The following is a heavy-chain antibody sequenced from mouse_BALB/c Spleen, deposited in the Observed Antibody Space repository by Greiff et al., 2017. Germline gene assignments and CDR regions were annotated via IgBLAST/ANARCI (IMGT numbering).Heavy chain of an antibody. Sequence: EVHLVESGGGLVKLGGSLKLSCAASGFTFSSYYMSWVRQTPEKRLELVAAINSNGGSTYYPDTVKGRFTISRDNAKNTLYLQMSSLKSEDTALYYCARRGWLLQDYYAMDYWGQGTSVTVSS. J-gene: IGHJ4*01. V-gene: IGHV5-6-2*01. CDR1: GFTFSSYY. CDR2: INSNGGST. D-gene: IGHD2-3*01. CDR3: ARRGWLLQDYYAMDY.